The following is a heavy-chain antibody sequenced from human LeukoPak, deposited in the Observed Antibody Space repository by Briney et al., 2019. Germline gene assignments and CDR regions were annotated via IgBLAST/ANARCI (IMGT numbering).Heavy chain of an antibody. CDR1: GFTFSDYY. CDR3: ASIRRYSVDI. CDR2: ISSSGSTI. Sequence: SGGSLRLSCAASGFTFSDYYMSWIRQAPGKGLEWVSYISSSGSTIYCADSVKGRFTISRDNAKNSLYLQMNSLRAEDTAVYYCASIRRYSVDIWGQGTMVTVSS. J-gene: IGHJ3*02. D-gene: IGHD1-14*01. V-gene: IGHV3-11*04.